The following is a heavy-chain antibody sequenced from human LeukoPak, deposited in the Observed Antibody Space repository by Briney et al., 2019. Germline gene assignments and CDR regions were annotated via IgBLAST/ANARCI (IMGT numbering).Heavy chain of an antibody. V-gene: IGHV4-4*07. CDR2: IHTSGGT. D-gene: IGHD6-19*01. J-gene: IGHJ3*02. Sequence: SETLSLTCTVSGGSISSYYWSWIRQPAGKGLEWIGRIHTSGGTNYNPSLKSRVTMSVDTSKNQFSLKLSSVTAADTAVYYCAREQWLEGGDAFDIWGQGTMVTVSS. CDR1: GGSISSYY. CDR3: AREQWLEGGDAFDI.